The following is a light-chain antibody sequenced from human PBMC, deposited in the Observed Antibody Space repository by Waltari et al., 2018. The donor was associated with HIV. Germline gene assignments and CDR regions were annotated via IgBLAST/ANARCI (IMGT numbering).Light chain of an antibody. Sequence: SYVLTQPPSVSAAPGQTARITCGGNNIRNTRGYWYQQKPGQAPVLVVYGDSDRPSGIPERFSGSKSGNTATLTISRVEAGDEADYYCQVWDSGSAHVLFGGGTKLTVL. J-gene: IGLJ2*01. V-gene: IGLV3-21*02. CDR3: QVWDSGSAHVL. CDR2: GDS. CDR1: NIRNTR.